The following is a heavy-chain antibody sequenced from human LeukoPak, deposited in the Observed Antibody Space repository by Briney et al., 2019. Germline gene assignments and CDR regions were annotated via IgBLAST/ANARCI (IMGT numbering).Heavy chain of an antibody. Sequence: GGSLRLSCAASGFIVSSTYMSWVRQAPGKGLEWVSVIYSGDTTYYADSVKGRFTFSRHNFRNTLHLQMNSLRPEDTAVYYCAREAGDSLMGYWYFDLWGRGTLVTVS. CDR2: IYSGDTT. CDR1: GFIVSSTY. V-gene: IGHV3-53*04. J-gene: IGHJ2*01. D-gene: IGHD2-8*01. CDR3: AREAGDSLMGYWYFDL.